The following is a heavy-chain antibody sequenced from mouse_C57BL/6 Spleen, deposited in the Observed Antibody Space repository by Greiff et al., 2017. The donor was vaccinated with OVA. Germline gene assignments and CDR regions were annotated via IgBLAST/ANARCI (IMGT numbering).Heavy chain of an antibody. V-gene: IGHV7-3*01. CDR1: GFTFTDYY. D-gene: IGHD2-1*01. J-gene: IGHJ1*03. CDR2: IRNKANGYTT. CDR3: ARFPYGNYRYFDV. Sequence: DVQLVESGGGLVQPGGSLSLSCAASGFTFTDYYMSWVRQPPGKALEWLGFIRNKANGYTTEYSASVKGRFTISRDNSQSILYLQMNALRAEDSATYYCARFPYGNYRYFDVWGTGTTVTVSS.